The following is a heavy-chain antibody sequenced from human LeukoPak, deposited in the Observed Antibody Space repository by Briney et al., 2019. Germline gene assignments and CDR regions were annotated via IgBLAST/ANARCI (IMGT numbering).Heavy chain of an antibody. Sequence: GGSLRLSCAASGFTFSSYAMSWVRQAPGKGLEWVSGISGSGVTTYYADSVKGRFTISRDNSKNTLYLQMNSLRAEDTAVYYCAKATTFVWLPLDYWGQGTLVTVSS. J-gene: IGHJ4*02. CDR3: AKATTFVWLPLDY. CDR1: GFTFSSYA. V-gene: IGHV3-23*01. CDR2: ISGSGVTT. D-gene: IGHD3-9*01.